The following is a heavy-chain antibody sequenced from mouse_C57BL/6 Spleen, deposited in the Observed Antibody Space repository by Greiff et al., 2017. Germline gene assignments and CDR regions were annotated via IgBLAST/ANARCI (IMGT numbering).Heavy chain of an antibody. CDR2: IDPEDGDT. Sequence: VQLQQSGAELVRPGASVKLSCTASGFNIKDYYMHWVKQRPEQGLEWIGRIDPEDGDTAYAPKFQGKATMTADTSSNTAYLQLSSLTSEDTAVYYCIVTTTFAYWGQGTLVTVSA. CDR1: GFNIKDYY. CDR3: IVTTTFAY. V-gene: IGHV14-1*01. D-gene: IGHD2-12*01. J-gene: IGHJ3*01.